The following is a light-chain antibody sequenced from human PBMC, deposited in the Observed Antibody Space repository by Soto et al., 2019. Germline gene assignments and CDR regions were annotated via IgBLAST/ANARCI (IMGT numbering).Light chain of an antibody. CDR3: QQYSTSRLT. CDR2: GAS. Sequence: EIVLTQSPGTLSLSPGERDTLSCRASQSVTSSYLAWYPQKPGQAPRLLISGASSRATGIPDRFSGSGSGTDFTLTISRLEPEDFAVYYCQQYSTSRLTFGGGTKVEIK. CDR1: QSVTSSY. J-gene: IGKJ4*01. V-gene: IGKV3-20*01.